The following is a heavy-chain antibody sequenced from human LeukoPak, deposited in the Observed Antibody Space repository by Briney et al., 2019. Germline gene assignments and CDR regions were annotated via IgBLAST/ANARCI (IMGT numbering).Heavy chain of an antibody. CDR2: INSDGRNT. CDR3: DNDRSPYISVIDYYAMDV. V-gene: IGHV3-74*01. D-gene: IGHD3-9*01. J-gene: IGHJ6*02. Sequence: PGGSLRLSCGASGCIFSRYWMDWVRQAPGKGLVWVSRINSDGRNTTYADSVKGRFTISRDNAKNTLYLQMNSLRAEDTAVYSCDNDRSPYISVIDYYAMDVWGQGTTVTVSS. CDR1: GCIFSRYW.